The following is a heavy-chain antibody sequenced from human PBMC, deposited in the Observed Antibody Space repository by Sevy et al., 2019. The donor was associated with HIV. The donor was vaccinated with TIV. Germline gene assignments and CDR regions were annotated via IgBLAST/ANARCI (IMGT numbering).Heavy chain of an antibody. V-gene: IGHV4-30-2*01. Sequence: SDTLSLTCAVSGGSISSGGYSWSWIRQPPGKGLEWIGYIYHSGSTYYNPSLKSRVTISVDRSKNQFSLKLSSVTAADTAVYYCPRAVVTADYGMDVWGQGTTVTVSS. CDR1: GGSISSGGYS. J-gene: IGHJ6*02. D-gene: IGHD2-21*02. CDR3: PRAVVTADYGMDV. CDR2: IYHSGST.